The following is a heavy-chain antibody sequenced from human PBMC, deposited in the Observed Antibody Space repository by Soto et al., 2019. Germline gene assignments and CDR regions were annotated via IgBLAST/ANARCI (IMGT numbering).Heavy chain of an antibody. CDR1: GFTFSTYD. D-gene: IGHD4-17*01. J-gene: IGHJ4*02. CDR3: ARRTVTTYHYFDY. Sequence: LRLSCVASGFTFSTYDMNWVRQAPGKGLEWVSSINRASIYIYYADSVRGRFTISRDNAKNSLYLQMDSLRVEDTAVYYCARRTVTTYHYFDYWGQGTLVTVYS. CDR2: INRASIYI. V-gene: IGHV3-21*01.